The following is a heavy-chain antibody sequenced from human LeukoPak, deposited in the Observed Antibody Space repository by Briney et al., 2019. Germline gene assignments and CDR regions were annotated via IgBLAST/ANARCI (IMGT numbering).Heavy chain of an antibody. CDR3: ARETGYSYGYWYSDL. D-gene: IGHD5-18*01. CDR1: GFTFSSYW. Sequence: GGSLRLSCAASGFTFSSYWMSWVRQAPGKGLEWVANIKRDGSEKYYVDSVKGRFTISRDNAKNSLYLQMNSLRAEDTAVYYCARETGYSYGYWYSDLWGRGTLVTVSS. V-gene: IGHV3-7*01. J-gene: IGHJ2*01. CDR2: IKRDGSEK.